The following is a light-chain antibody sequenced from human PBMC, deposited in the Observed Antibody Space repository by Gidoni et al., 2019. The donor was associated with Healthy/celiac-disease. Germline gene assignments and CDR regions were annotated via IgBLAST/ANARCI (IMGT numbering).Light chain of an antibody. CDR2: AAS. V-gene: IGKV1-39*01. CDR1: QSISSY. Sequence: DIQMTQSPSSLSASVGDRVTITCRASQSISSYLNWYQQKPGKAPKLLSYAASSLQSGVPSRFSCSGSWTDFTLTISSLQPEDFSTYYCQQSYSTPPCTFGQGTKLEIK. J-gene: IGKJ2*02. CDR3: QQSYSTPPCT.